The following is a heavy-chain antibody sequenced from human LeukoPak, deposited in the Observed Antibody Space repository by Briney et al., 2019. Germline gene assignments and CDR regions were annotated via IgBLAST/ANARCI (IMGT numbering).Heavy chain of an antibody. J-gene: IGHJ4*02. Sequence: SETLSLTCTVSGDSISGYYRSWVRQPPGKGLEWIGYIYSSGSTDYNPSLKSRVTISVDTSKNQFSLKLTSVTVADTAVYYCVRHNRSFHNPDYWGQGTLVTVSS. V-gene: IGHV4-59*08. CDR1: GDSISGYY. CDR2: IYSSGST. D-gene: IGHD3-10*01. CDR3: VRHNRSFHNPDY.